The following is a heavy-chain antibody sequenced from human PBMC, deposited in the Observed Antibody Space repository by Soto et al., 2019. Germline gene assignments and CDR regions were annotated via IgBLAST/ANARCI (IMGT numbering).Heavy chain of an antibody. D-gene: IGHD6-19*01. J-gene: IGHJ4*02. V-gene: IGHV4-34*01. CDR2: INHSGRT. CDR3: ARGWRIAVAGRTFDY. CDR1: GGSFSGYY. Sequence: QVQLQQWGAGLLKPSETLSLTSAVYGGSFSGYYWSWIRQPPGKGLEGIGEINHSGRTNYNPSLKSRVTISVNTSKNQYALKLSSVPAADTAVYYCARGWRIAVAGRTFDYWGQGTLVTVSS.